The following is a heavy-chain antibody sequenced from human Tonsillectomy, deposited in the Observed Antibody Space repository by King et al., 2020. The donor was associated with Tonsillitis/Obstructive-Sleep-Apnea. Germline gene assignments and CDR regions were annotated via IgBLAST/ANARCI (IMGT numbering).Heavy chain of an antibody. CDR3: ARDGSVDCSSTSCYTYYYYYYMDV. J-gene: IGHJ6*03. CDR2: ISAYNGNT. D-gene: IGHD2-2*02. Sequence: VQLVESGAEVKKPGASVKVSCKASGYTFTSYGISWVRQAPGQGLEWMGWISAYNGNTNYAQTLQGRFTMTTDTSTSTAYMELRSLRSDDTAVYYCARDGSVDCSSTSCYTYYYYYYMDVWGKGTAVTVSS. V-gene: IGHV1-18*01. CDR1: GYTFTSYG.